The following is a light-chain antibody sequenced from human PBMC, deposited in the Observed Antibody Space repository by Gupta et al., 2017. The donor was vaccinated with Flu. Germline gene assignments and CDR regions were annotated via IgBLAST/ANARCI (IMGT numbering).Light chain of an antibody. V-gene: IGLV2-8*01. CDR2: EVT. CDR3: SSYAGSNNYV. CDR1: SSDVGGYNL. Sequence: QSALTQPPSASGSPGQSVTISCTGTSSDVGGYNLVSWYQQHPGKAPHLMIYEVTKRPSGVPARFSVSKSGNTASLTVSGRQAEEEADYYCSSYAGSNNYVFGTGTKVTVL. J-gene: IGLJ1*01.